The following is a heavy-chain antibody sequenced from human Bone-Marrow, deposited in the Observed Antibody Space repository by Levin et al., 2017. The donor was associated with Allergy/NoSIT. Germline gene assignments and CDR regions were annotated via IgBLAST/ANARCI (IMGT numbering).Heavy chain of an antibody. V-gene: IGHV4-34*01. D-gene: IGHD2-2*01. Sequence: PSETLSLTCAVYGGSFSGYYWSWIRQPPGKGLEWIGEINHSGSTNYNPSLKSRVTISVDTSKNQFSLKLSSVTAADTAVYYCARQEDVVVPAATQVVGYYYGMDVWGQGTTVTVSS. J-gene: IGHJ6*02. CDR2: INHSGST. CDR1: GGSFSGYY. CDR3: ARQEDVVVPAATQVVGYYYGMDV.